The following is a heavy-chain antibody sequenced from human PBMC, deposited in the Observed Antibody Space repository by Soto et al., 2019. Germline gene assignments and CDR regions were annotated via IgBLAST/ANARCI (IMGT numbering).Heavy chain of an antibody. J-gene: IGHJ5*02. D-gene: IGHD3-10*01. CDR3: ARVSFAGYYYGSGSYYDNWFDP. CDR2: IYYSGST. V-gene: IGHV4-59*01. CDR1: GGSISSSY. Sequence: SETLSLTCTVSGGSISSSYRIWIRQPPGKGLEWIGYIYYSGSTNYNPSLKSRVTISVDTSKNQFSLKLSSVTAADTAVYYCARVSFAGYYYGSGSYYDNWFDPWGQGTLVTVS.